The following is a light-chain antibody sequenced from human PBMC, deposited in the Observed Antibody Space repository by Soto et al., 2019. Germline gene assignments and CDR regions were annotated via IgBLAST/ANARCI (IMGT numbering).Light chain of an antibody. CDR1: QGISSY. CDR3: PQLHPLP. V-gene: IGKV1-9*01. CDR2: AAS. J-gene: IGKJ4*01. Sequence: DIQRTQARPVRTASVSRRVPNHCRASQGISSYLAWYQQKPGKAPKLLIYAASTLQSGVPSRFSGSGSGTDFTITFSSLQPKDFATYFCPQLHPLPFGRGTKVDIK.